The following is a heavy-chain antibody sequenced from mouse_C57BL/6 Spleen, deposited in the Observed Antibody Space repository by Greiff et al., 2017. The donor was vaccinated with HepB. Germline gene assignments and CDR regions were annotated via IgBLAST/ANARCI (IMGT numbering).Heavy chain of an antibody. V-gene: IGHV5-9*01. D-gene: IGHD1-1*01. CDR2: ISGGGGNT. CDR3: ARALLRFFDY. CDR1: GFTFSSYT. J-gene: IGHJ2*01. Sequence: EVNVVESGGGLVKPGGSLKLSCAASGFTFSSYTMSWVRQTPEKRLEWVATISGGGGNTYYPDSVKGRFTISRDNAKNTLYLQMSSLRSEDTALYYCARALLRFFDYWGQGTTLTVSS.